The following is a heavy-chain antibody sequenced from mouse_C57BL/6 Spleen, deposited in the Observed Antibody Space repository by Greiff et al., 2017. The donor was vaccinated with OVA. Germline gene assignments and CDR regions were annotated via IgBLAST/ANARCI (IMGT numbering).Heavy chain of an antibody. J-gene: IGHJ4*01. CDR1: GFTFSSYA. CDR2: ISDGGSYT. CDR3: ARDSITTVYAMDY. Sequence: EVMLVESGGGLVKPGGSLKLSCAASGFTFSSYAMSWVRQTPEKRLEWVATISDGGSYTYYPDNVKGRFTISRDNAKNNLYLQMSHLKSEDTAMYYCARDSITTVYAMDYWGQGTSVTVSS. V-gene: IGHV5-4*01. D-gene: IGHD1-1*01.